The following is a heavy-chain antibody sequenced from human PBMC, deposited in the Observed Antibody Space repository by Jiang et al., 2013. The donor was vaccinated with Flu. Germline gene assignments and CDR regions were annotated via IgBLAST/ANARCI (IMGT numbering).Heavy chain of an antibody. CDR2: IIPVFGTA. CDR1: GYTFTDYG. Sequence: SGAEVKKPGASVKVSCKASGYTFTDYGFSWVRQAPGQGLEWMGWIIPVFGTATYAQKFRGRVTITAGKSTGIAYMELSSLRSDDTAVYYCAREIAELPTSDTDYYYFGMDV. J-gene: IGHJ6*01. V-gene: IGHV1-69*06. CDR3: AREIAELPTSDTDYYYFGMDV. D-gene: IGHD5-24*01.